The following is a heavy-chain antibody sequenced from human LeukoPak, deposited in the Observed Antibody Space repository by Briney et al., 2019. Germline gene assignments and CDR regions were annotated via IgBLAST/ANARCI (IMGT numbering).Heavy chain of an antibody. CDR1: GFTFSDYY. CDR3: ARPLTGTTTVFDY. Sequence: KPGGSLRLSCAASGFTFSDYYMSWIRQAPGKGLEWVSYISGSGGTIYYADSVKGRFILSRDNAKNSLYLQMNSLRAEDTAVYYCARPLTGTTTVFDYWGQGTLVTVSS. D-gene: IGHD1-7*01. CDR2: ISGSGGTI. V-gene: IGHV3-11*04. J-gene: IGHJ4*02.